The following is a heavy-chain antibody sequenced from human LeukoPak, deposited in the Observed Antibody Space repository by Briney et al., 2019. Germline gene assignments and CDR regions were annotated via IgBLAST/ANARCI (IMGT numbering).Heavy chain of an antibody. Sequence: PGGSLRLSCAASGFTFSSYWMSWVRQAPGKGLKGVANIKQDGSEKYYVDSVKGRFTISRDNAKNSLYLQMNSLRAEDTAVYYCARDSSGYDYYYYYYMDVWGKGTTVTVSS. J-gene: IGHJ6*03. CDR2: IKQDGSEK. CDR1: GFTFSSYW. D-gene: IGHD5-12*01. CDR3: ARDSSGYDYYYYYYMDV. V-gene: IGHV3-7*01.